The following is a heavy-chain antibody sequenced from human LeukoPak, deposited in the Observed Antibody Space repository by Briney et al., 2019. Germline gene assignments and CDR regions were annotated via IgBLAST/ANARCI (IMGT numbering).Heavy chain of an antibody. V-gene: IGHV4-39*07. CDR2: IYYSGST. D-gene: IGHD1-26*01. Sequence: SETLSLTCTVSGGSISSSSYYWGWIRQPPGKGLEWIGSIYYSGSTYYNPSLKSRVTISVDTSKNQFSLKLSSVTAADTAVYYCVGKGAFDIWGQGTMVTVSS. J-gene: IGHJ3*02. CDR3: VGKGAFDI. CDR1: GGSISSSSYY.